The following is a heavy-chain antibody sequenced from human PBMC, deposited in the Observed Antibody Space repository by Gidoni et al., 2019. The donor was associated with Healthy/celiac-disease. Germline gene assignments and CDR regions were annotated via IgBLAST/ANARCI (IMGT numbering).Heavy chain of an antibody. D-gene: IGHD3-9*01. CDR1: GFTFSSSA. V-gene: IGHV3-23*01. CDR2: ISGSGGST. Sequence: EVQLLESGGGLVQPGGSLRLSCAASGFTFSSSAMSWVRQAPGKGLEWVSAISGSGGSTYYADSVKGRFTISRDNSKNTLYLQMNSLRAEDTAVYYCAKESDILTGYPSYYFDYWGQGTLVTVSS. CDR3: AKESDILTGYPSYYFDY. J-gene: IGHJ4*02.